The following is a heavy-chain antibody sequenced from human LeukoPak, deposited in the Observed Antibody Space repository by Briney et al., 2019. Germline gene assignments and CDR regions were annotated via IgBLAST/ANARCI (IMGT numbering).Heavy chain of an antibody. Sequence: GGSLRLSCAAPGFTFSSYEMNWVRQAPGKGLEWVSYISSSGSTIYYADSVKGRFTISRDNAKNSLYLQMNSLRAEDTAVYYCARANSSGWYVESFDYWGQGTLVTVSS. V-gene: IGHV3-48*03. J-gene: IGHJ4*02. CDR2: ISSSGSTI. CDR1: GFTFSSYE. D-gene: IGHD6-19*01. CDR3: ARANSSGWYVESFDY.